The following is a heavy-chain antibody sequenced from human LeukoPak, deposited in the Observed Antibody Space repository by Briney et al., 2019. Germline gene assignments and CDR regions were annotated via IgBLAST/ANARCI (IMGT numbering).Heavy chain of an antibody. J-gene: IGHJ4*02. CDR1: GYIFTNSW. D-gene: IGHD6-6*01. CDR3: ARQGVGSSSWGY. V-gene: IGHV5-51*01. CDR2: IFPADSDT. Sequence: MTGGSLRLSCKTSGYIFTNSWIGWVRQEPGKGLEWVGVIFPADSDTRYSPSFQGQVTISADKSITTAYLQWSSLEASDTAMYYCARQGVGSSSWGYWGQGTLVTVSS.